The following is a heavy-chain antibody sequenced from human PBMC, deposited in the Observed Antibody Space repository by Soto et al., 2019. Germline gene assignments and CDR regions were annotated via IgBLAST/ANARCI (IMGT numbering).Heavy chain of an antibody. V-gene: IGHV1-8*02. J-gene: IGHJ4*02. CDR3: ARGRRNKYGDYVSFDY. CDR2: MHPNSGNT. Sequence: GAPAKVSSKASGYTVSIYDINGLLQDTGQGLERMGWMHPNSGNTGYAQKLQGRVTMTRNTSISTAYMELSSLRSEDTAVYYCARGRRNKYGDYVSFDYWGQGTPVTVSS. D-gene: IGHD4-17*01. CDR1: GYTVSIYD.